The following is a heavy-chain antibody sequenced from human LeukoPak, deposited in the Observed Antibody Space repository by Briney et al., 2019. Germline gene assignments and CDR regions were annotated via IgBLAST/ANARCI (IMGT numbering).Heavy chain of an antibody. CDR2: ISYDGSNK. Sequence: GGSLRLSCAASGFTFSSYGMHWVRQAPGKGLEWVAVISYDGSNKYYADSVKGRFTISRDNSKNTLYLQMNSLRDEDTAVYYCAKAQAYGGFDYWGQGTLVTVSS. D-gene: IGHD3-16*01. CDR1: GFTFSSYG. J-gene: IGHJ4*02. V-gene: IGHV3-30*18. CDR3: AKAQAYGGFDY.